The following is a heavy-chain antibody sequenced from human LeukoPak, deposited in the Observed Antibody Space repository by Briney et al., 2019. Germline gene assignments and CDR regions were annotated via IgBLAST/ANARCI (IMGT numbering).Heavy chain of an antibody. CDR2: IYYSGST. Sequence: SETLSLTCTVSGGSISSGDYYWSWIRQPPGKGLEWIGYIYYSGSTYYNPSLKSRVTMSVDTSKNQFSLKLSSVTAADTAVYCCARELTYADYWGQGTLVTVSS. D-gene: IGHD4/OR15-4a*01. CDR1: GGSISSGDYY. V-gene: IGHV4-30-4*01. CDR3: ARELTYADY. J-gene: IGHJ4*02.